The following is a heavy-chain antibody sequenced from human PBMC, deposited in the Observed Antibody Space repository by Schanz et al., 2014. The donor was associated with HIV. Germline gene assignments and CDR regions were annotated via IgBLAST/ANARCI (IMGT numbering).Heavy chain of an antibody. J-gene: IGHJ6*02. CDR2: ISWNSGSI. Sequence: EVQLVESGGGLVQPGRSLRLSCAASGFTFDDYAMHWVRQAPGKGLEWVSGISWNSGSIGYADSVKGRFTISRDNAKNSLYLQMNSLRAEDTALYFCAKDRPAGIAAAAGMDVWGQGTTVTVS. D-gene: IGHD6-13*01. V-gene: IGHV3-9*01. CDR1: GFTFDDYA. CDR3: AKDRPAGIAAAAGMDV.